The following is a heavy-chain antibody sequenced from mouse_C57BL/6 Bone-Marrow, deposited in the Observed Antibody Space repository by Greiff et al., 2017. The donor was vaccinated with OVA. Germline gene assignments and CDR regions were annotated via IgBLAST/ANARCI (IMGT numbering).Heavy chain of an antibody. D-gene: IGHD2-3*01. CDR3: ARFYDGYPYAMDY. Sequence: QVQLQQPGAELVKPGASVKLSCKASGYPFTSYWMHWVKQRPGQGLEWIGMIHPNSGSTNYNEKFKSKATLTVDKSSSTAYMQLSSLTSEDSAVYYCARFYDGYPYAMDYWGQGTSVTVSS. V-gene: IGHV1-64*01. CDR2: IHPNSGST. CDR1: GYPFTSYW. J-gene: IGHJ4*01.